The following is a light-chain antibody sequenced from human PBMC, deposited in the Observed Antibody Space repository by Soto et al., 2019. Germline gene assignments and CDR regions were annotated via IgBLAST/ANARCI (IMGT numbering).Light chain of an antibody. CDR1: RSVSSSS. CDR3: QQYGSSPYT. CDR2: ATS. J-gene: IGKJ2*01. Sequence: EIVLTQSPGTLSLSPGERATLSCRASRSVSSSSLAWYQQKPGQAPRLLIYATSSRATGIPDRFSGSGSGTDFTLTISILEPEDFAVFYCQQYGSSPYTFGQGTKLEIK. V-gene: IGKV3-20*01.